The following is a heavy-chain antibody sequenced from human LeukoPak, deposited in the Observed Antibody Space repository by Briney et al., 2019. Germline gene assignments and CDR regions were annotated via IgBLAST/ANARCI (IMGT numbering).Heavy chain of an antibody. D-gene: IGHD3-10*01. CDR2: INHSGST. Sequence: PSETLSLTCAVYGGSFSGYYWSWIRQPPGKGLEWIGEINHSGSTNYNPSLKSRVTISVDTSKNQFSLKLSSVTAADTAVYYCARETKYYGSGSYFDYRGQGTLVTVSS. CDR1: GGSFSGYY. J-gene: IGHJ4*02. CDR3: ARETKYYGSGSYFDY. V-gene: IGHV4-34*01.